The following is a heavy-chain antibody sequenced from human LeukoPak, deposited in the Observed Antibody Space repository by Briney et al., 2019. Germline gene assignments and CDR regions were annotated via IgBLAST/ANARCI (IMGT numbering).Heavy chain of an antibody. CDR2: INPNSGGT. CDR1: GYTFTGYY. CDR3: ARPKRIAAPAHGMDV. V-gene: IGHV1-2*02. J-gene: IGHJ6*02. Sequence: ASVKVSCKASGYTFTGYYMHWVRQAPGQGLEWMGWINPNSGGTNYAQKFQGRVTMTRDTSISTAYMELSRLRSDDTAVYYCARPKRIAAPAHGMDVWGQGTTVTVSS. D-gene: IGHD6-13*01.